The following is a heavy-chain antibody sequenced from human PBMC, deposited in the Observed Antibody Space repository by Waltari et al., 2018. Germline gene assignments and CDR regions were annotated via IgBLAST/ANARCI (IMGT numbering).Heavy chain of an antibody. V-gene: IGHV3-7*01. CDR2: IKHDGSEK. CDR1: GFTFSIYW. CDR3: ARGDGYTGFAP. Sequence: EVQVVESGGGLVQPGGSLRLSCEFSGFTFSIYWMSWVRQAQGKGLEWVANIKHDGSEKYYVDSVKGRFTISRDNAKNSLYLQMESLRAEDTAVYSCARGDGYTGFAPWGQGTLVTVSS. J-gene: IGHJ4*02. D-gene: IGHD5-12*01.